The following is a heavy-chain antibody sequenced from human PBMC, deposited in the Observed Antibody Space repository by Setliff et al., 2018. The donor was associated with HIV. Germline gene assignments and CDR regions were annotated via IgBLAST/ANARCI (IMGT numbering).Heavy chain of an antibody. V-gene: IGHV3-33*01. J-gene: IGHJ3*02. CDR3: AGEYQLLYAAFDI. D-gene: IGHD2-2*02. CDR2: IWYDGSYK. Sequence: GGSLRLSCAASGFTFSNYGMHWVRQVLGKGLEWVAVIWYDGSYKNHADSVKGRFTSSRDNSKNTVYLQMNSLRGEDTAVYYCAGEYQLLYAAFDIWGQGRRVT. CDR1: GFTFSNYG.